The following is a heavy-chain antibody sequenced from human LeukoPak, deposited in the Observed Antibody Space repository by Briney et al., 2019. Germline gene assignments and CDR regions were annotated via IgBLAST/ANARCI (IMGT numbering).Heavy chain of an antibody. CDR3: AKDAAIAHGAIGRDWYFDL. CDR2: IRYDGSNE. D-gene: IGHD2-2*02. V-gene: IGHV3-30*02. CDR1: GFTFSSFG. Sequence: PGRSLRLSCAASGFTFSSFGMHWVRQAPGKGLEWVAFIRYDGSNEYYADSGKGRFRISRDNSKNTVYLQMNSLRRSDRAVYYCAKDAAIAHGAIGRDWYFDLWGRGTVVIVSS. J-gene: IGHJ2*01.